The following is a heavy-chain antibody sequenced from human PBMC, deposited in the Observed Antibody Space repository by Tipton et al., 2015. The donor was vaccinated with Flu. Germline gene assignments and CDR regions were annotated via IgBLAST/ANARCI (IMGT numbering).Heavy chain of an antibody. CDR3: AREFKGDYVAAY. J-gene: IGHJ4*02. CDR2: MYVGGRT. D-gene: IGHD4-17*01. Sequence: TLSLTCTVSGASISSGGYHWAWIRQPPGKGLEWIATMYVGGRTYYDPSLRSRVTISGDTSKNQFSLKINSVTAADTAVYYCAREFKGDYVAAYWGQGALVTVSS. V-gene: IGHV4-39*07. CDR1: GASISSGGYH.